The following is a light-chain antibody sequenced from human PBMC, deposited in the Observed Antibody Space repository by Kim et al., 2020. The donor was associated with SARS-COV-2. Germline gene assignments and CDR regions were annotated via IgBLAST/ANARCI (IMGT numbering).Light chain of an antibody. CDR1: SSDVGGYNY. J-gene: IGLJ1*01. CDR2: GVT. CDR3: SSYTSTSTLV. V-gene: IGLV2-14*03. Sequence: GQSITISCTGTSSDVGGYNYVSWYQQHPGKAPKLIIHGVTNRPSGVSSRFSGSKSGNTASLTISGLQAEDEADYYCSSYTSTSTLVFGTGTKVTVL.